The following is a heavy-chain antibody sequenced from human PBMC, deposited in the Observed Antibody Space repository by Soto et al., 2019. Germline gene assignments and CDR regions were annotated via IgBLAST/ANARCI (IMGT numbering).Heavy chain of an antibody. Sequence: QVQLQQWGAGLLKPSETLSLTCAVYGGSFSGYYWSWIRQPPGKGLEWIGEINHSGSTNYNPSLKSRVTISVDTSKNQFSLKPSSVTAADTAVYYCARVGSYSSSWYGGCFDPWGQGTLVTVSS. V-gene: IGHV4-34*01. CDR3: ARVGSYSSSWYGGCFDP. J-gene: IGHJ5*02. CDR2: INHSGST. CDR1: GGSFSGYY. D-gene: IGHD6-13*01.